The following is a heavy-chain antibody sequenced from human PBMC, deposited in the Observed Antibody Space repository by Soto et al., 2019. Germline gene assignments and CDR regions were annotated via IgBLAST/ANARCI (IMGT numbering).Heavy chain of an antibody. V-gene: IGHV3-15*01. CDR1: GINFKNAW. J-gene: IGHJ4*02. Sequence: EVRLVESGGGLVKPGGSLRLSCVASGINFKNAWMSWVRQAPGKGLEWVGLIKSRTDGETVDYAGAGRGRISISRDDSENTVYLQMSSLESDDTAVYYCTTEAPQYRGSELWGQGTLVTVSS. CDR2: IKSRTDGETV. D-gene: IGHD1-26*01. CDR3: TTEAPQYRGSEL.